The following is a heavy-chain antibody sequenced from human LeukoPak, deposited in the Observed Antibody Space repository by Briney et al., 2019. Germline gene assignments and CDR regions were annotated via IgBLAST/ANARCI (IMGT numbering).Heavy chain of an antibody. CDR1: GFSFDDYD. Sequence: GGSLRLSCAASGFSFDDYDMAWLRQAPGKGLEWVSDIDWKGRPSSYADSVKGRFTISRDNDKKSLYLQMDSLRVEDRDLYYFPREVYRIGVGWFDPWGQGTLVIVSS. D-gene: IGHD6-19*01. V-gene: IGHV3-20*04. CDR2: IDWKGRPS. CDR3: PREVYRIGVGWFDP. J-gene: IGHJ5*02.